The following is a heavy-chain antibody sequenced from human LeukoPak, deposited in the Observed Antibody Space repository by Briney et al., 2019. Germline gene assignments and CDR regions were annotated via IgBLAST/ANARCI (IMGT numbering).Heavy chain of an antibody. Sequence: GGSLRLSCAASGFTVSSQYMSWVRQAPGKGLEWVSVIYTGGTTHYADSVKGRFTISRDNAKNTLYLRMNSLRAEDTAVYYCARRKVVSAYYYGMDVWGQGATVTVSS. CDR3: ARRKVVSAYYYGMDV. CDR2: IYTGGTT. D-gene: IGHD2-2*01. J-gene: IGHJ6*02. CDR1: GFTVSSQY. V-gene: IGHV3-66*01.